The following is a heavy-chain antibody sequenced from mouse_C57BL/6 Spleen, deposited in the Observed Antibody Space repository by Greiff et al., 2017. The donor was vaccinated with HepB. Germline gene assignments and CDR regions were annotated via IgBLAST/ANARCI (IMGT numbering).Heavy chain of an antibody. J-gene: IGHJ4*01. CDR2: IDPETGGT. CDR3: TRPFITTVVGGAMDY. V-gene: IGHV1-15*01. CDR1: GYTFTDYE. D-gene: IGHD1-1*01. Sequence: QVQLQQSGAELERPGASVTLSCKASGYTFTDYEMHWVKQTPVHGLEWIGAIDPETGGTAYNQKFKGKAILTADKSSSTAYMELRSLTSEDSAVYYCTRPFITTVVGGAMDYWGQGTSVTVSS.